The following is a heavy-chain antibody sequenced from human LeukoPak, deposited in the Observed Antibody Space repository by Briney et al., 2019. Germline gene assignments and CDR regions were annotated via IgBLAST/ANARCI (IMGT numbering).Heavy chain of an antibody. CDR2: ISDDGRNK. J-gene: IGHJ4*02. D-gene: IGHD4-17*01. Sequence: PGGSLRLSCAPSGLSFISYGMHWVRQAPGKGLEWVGVISDDGRNKKYADSVKGRFTISRDNSKDTLYLQMNSLRDEDTAVYYCAKRPSDYGDYVTYFDYWGQGTLVTVSS. CDR1: GLSFISYG. V-gene: IGHV3-30*18. CDR3: AKRPSDYGDYVTYFDY.